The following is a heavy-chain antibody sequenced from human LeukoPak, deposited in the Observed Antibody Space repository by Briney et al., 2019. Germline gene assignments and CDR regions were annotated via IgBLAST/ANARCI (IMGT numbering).Heavy chain of an antibody. CDR1: GGSVSSGSYY. CDR3: TRPHSPYCSRTNCYAYAFDI. Sequence: SETLSLTCTVSGGSVSSGSYYWSWIRQPPGKGLEWIGYIYYSGSTNYNPSLKSRVTISVDTSKNQFSLQLSSVTAADTAVYYCTRPHSPYCSRTNCYAYAFDIWGQGTMVTVSS. CDR2: IYYSGST. J-gene: IGHJ3*02. D-gene: IGHD2-2*01. V-gene: IGHV4-61*01.